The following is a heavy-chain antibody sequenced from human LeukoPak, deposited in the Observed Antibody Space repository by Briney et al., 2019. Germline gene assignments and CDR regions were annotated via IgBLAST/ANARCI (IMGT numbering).Heavy chain of an antibody. CDR3: ATARYYDSSGYYKKYAFDY. Sequence: SVKVSCKASGYTFTGYYMHWVRQAPGQGLEWMGRIIPILGIANYAQKFQGRVTITADKSTSTAYMELSSLRSEDTAVYYCATARYYDSSGYYKKYAFDYWGQGTLVTVSS. CDR1: GYTFTGYY. D-gene: IGHD3-22*01. J-gene: IGHJ4*02. CDR2: IIPILGIA. V-gene: IGHV1-69*04.